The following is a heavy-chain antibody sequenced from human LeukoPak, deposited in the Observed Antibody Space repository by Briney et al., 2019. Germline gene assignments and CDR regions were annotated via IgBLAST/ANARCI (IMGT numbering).Heavy chain of an antibody. D-gene: IGHD6-19*01. CDR2: ISAYNGNT. V-gene: IGHV1-18*01. J-gene: IGHJ4*02. CDR3: ASRIGRAGTSDY. CDR1: GGTFGSYA. Sequence: ASVKVSCKASGGTFGSYAISWVRQAPGQGLEWMGWISAYNGNTNYAQKLQGRVTMTTDTSTSTAYMELRSLRSDDTAVYYCASRIGRAGTSDYWGQGTLVTVSS.